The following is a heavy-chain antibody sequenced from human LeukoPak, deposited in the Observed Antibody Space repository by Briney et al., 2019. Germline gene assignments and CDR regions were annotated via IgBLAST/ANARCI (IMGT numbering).Heavy chain of an antibody. D-gene: IGHD6-13*01. J-gene: IGHJ4*02. CDR3: AKGGAAGKFPADY. CDR2: ISWNSGSI. CDR1: GFTFDDYA. V-gene: IGHV3-9*01. Sequence: GRSLGLSCAASGFTFDDYAMHWVRQAPGEGLEWVSGISWNSGSIGYADSVKGRFTISRDNAKNSLYLQMNSLRAEDTALYYCAKGGAAGKFPADYWGQGTLVTVSS.